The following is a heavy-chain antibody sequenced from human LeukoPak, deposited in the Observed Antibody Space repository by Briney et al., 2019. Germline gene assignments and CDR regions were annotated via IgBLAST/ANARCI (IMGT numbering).Heavy chain of an antibody. CDR1: GFTFSSYA. CDR2: ISGSGGST. Sequence: PGGSLRLSCAASGFTFSSYAMSWVRQAPGKGLEWVSAISGSGGSTCYADSVKGRFTISRDNSKNTLYLQMNSLRAEDTAVYYCAKDADIVVVPAAQEADAFDIWGQGTMVTVSS. J-gene: IGHJ3*02. D-gene: IGHD2-2*01. V-gene: IGHV3-23*01. CDR3: AKDADIVVVPAAQEADAFDI.